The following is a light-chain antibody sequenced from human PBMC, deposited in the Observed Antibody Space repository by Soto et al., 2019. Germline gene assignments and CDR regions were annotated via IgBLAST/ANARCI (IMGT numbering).Light chain of an antibody. J-gene: IGKJ1*01. CDR1: QTISSW. CDR2: KAS. Sequence: DIQMTQSPSFLSASVGDRFTISCLSSQTISSWLAWYQQKPGKAPKLLIYKASTLKSGVPSRFSGNGSGTEFTLTISSLQPDDFATYYCQEYTPSFTWTFGQGTKVDI. CDR3: QEYTPSFTWT. V-gene: IGKV1-5*03.